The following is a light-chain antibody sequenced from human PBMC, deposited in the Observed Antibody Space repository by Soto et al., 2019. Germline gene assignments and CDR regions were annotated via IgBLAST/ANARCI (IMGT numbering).Light chain of an antibody. CDR3: QQYKNWPL. V-gene: IGKV3-15*01. Sequence: IVMTQFPATLSVSPWEGVTLSCRSSQSVRSHLAWYQQKPGQPPRLLIYGASTRATGIQARFSGSGFGTEFTLTISSMQSEDFAVYYCQQYKNWPLFGQGHDWRL. J-gene: IGKJ5*01. CDR1: QSVRSH. CDR2: GAS.